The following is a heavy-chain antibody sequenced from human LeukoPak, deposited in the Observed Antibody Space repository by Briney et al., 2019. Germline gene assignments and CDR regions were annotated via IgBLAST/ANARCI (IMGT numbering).Heavy chain of an antibody. J-gene: IGHJ5*02. Sequence: PSETLSLTCTVSGGSISSYYWSWIRQPPGKGLEWIGYIYYSGSTNYNPSLKSRVTISVDTSKNQFSLKLSSVTAADTAVYYCARGPPLDPWGQGTLVTVSS. V-gene: IGHV4-59*12. CDR1: GGSISSYY. CDR2: IYYSGST. CDR3: ARGPPLDP.